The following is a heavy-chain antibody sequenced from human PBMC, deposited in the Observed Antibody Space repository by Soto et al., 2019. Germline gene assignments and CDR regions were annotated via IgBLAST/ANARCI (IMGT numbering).Heavy chain of an antibody. Sequence: QVQLVQSGAEVKTPGASVKVSCRASGYSFRTHGISWVRQAPGQGLEWMGWISTYDDKTTFPQKFQGRITMTTDTSTSTAYMELRSLRSDDTAVYFCARDLGYCNSSGCFRNWLDPWGQGTLVTVSS. CDR2: ISTYDDKT. CDR3: ARDLGYCNSSGCFRNWLDP. D-gene: IGHD2-15*01. CDR1: GYSFRTHG. J-gene: IGHJ5*02. V-gene: IGHV1-18*01.